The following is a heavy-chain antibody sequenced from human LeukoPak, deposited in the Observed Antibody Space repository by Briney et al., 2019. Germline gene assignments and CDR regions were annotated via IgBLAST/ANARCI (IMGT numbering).Heavy chain of an antibody. CDR3: TRDMLTWGGEERAFDV. CDR2: INSEAGRV. D-gene: IGHD3-10*01. Sequence: GGSLRLSCEGSDINFNGYVIHWVRQVPGKGLEWVALINSEAGRVDYADSVKGRFIMSRGSGKNSVTLQMHSLTVEDTAVYYCTRDMLTWGGEERAFDVWGPGTRVTVSS. CDR1: DINFNGYV. V-gene: IGHV3-9*01. J-gene: IGHJ3*01.